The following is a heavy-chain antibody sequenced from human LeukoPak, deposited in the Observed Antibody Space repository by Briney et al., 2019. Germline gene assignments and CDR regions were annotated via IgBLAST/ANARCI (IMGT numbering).Heavy chain of an antibody. CDR1: GYTFTSYD. J-gene: IGHJ6*02. D-gene: IGHD6-6*01. V-gene: IGHV1-8*01. Sequence: ASVKVSCKASGYTFTSYDINWVRQATGQGLEWMGWMNPNSGNTGYAQRFQGRVTMTRNTSISTAYMELSSLRSEDTAVYYCARDVWKPETEYSSSSGGYYYGMDVWGQETTVTVSS. CDR2: MNPNSGNT. CDR3: ARDVWKPETEYSSSSGGYYYGMDV.